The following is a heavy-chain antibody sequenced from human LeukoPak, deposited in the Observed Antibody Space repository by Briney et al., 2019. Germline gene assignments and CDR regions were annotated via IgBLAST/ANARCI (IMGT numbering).Heavy chain of an antibody. CDR3: ARGTMTTVTYYFDY. CDR1: GGSFSGYY. J-gene: IGHJ4*02. D-gene: IGHD4-17*01. CDR2: INHSGST. Sequence: SETLSLTCAVYGGSFSGYYWSWIRQPPGKGLEWIGEINHSGSTNYNPSLKSRVTISVDTSKNQFSLKLSFVTAADTAVYYCARGTMTTVTYYFDYWGQGTLVTVSS. V-gene: IGHV4-34*01.